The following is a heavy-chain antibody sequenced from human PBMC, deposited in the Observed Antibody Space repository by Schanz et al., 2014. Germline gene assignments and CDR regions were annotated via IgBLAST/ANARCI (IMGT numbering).Heavy chain of an antibody. CDR1: GGTFSSYT. CDR2: INPSGGST. J-gene: IGHJ5*02. Sequence: QVQLVQSGAEVKKPGSSVKVSCKASGGTFSSYTISWVRQAPGQGPEWMGVINPSGGSTIYAQKFQGRVTMTRDTSITTAYMDLSGLTSDDTAVYYCAREKGHGYSGLSWGQGTLLAVSS. D-gene: IGHD5-12*01. CDR3: AREKGHGYSGLS. V-gene: IGHV1-46*01.